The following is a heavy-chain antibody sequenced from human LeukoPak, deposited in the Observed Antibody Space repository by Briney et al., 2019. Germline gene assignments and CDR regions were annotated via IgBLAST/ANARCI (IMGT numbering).Heavy chain of an antibody. Sequence: GRSLRLSCAASGFTFDDYAMHWVRQAPGKGLEWVSGISWNSGSIGYADSVKGRFTISRDNAKNSLYLQMNSLRAEDTALYYCAKGDPCSSSWYPGIFDYWGQGTLVTVSS. CDR3: AKGDPCSSSWYPGIFDY. J-gene: IGHJ4*02. V-gene: IGHV3-9*01. CDR2: ISWNSGSI. CDR1: GFTFDDYA. D-gene: IGHD6-13*01.